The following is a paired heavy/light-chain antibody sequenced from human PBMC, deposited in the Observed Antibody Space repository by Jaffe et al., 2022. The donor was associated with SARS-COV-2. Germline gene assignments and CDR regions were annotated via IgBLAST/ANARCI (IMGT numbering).Light chain of an antibody. CDR3: QQYGSSRGAS. CDR2: GAS. J-gene: IGKJ3*01. Sequence: EIVLTQSPGTLSLSPGERATLSCRASQSVSSNYLAWYQQKPGQAPRLLIYGASSRATGIPDRFSGSGSGTDFTLTISRLEPEDFAVYYCQQYGSSRGASFGPGTKVDIK. CDR1: QSVSSNY. V-gene: IGKV3-20*01.
Heavy chain of an antibody. Sequence: EIQLLESGGDLVQPGGSLRLSCAASGFTFSSYSMTWVRQAPGKGLEWVSSISASDDGPYYADSVRGRFTISRDNSKNTLYLHMSSLRVEDTAVHYCAKGIEKAGIWYFDLWGRGTLVTVSS. CDR3: AKGIEKAGIWYFDL. CDR1: GFTFSSYS. J-gene: IGHJ2*01. V-gene: IGHV3-23*01. D-gene: IGHD2-21*01. CDR2: ISASDDGP.